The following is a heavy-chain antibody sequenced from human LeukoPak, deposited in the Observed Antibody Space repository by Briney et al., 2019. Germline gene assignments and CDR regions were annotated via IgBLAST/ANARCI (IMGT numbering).Heavy chain of an antibody. Sequence: ASVKVSCKVSGYTLTELSMHWVRQAPGKGLEWMGGFDPEDGETIYAQRFQGRVTMTEDTSTDTAYMELSSLRSEDTAVYYCATSPLGSGSLGERDYWGQGTLVTVSS. CDR3: ATSPLGSGSLGERDY. CDR2: FDPEDGET. CDR1: GYTLTELS. V-gene: IGHV1-24*01. D-gene: IGHD1-26*01. J-gene: IGHJ4*02.